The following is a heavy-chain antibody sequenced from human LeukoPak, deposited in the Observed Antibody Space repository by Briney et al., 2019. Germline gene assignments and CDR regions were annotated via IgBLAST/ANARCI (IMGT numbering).Heavy chain of an antibody. CDR3: ARMGIAAVGAYYFDY. J-gene: IGHJ4*02. D-gene: IGHD6-13*01. CDR1: GFTFRSYA. Sequence: PGGSLRLSCAASGFTFRSYAMSWIRQAPGKGLEWVSYISRNSYTNYADSVKGRFTISRDNAKNSLYLQMASLRAEDTAVYYCARMGIAAVGAYYFDYWGQGTLVAVSS. CDR2: ISRNSYT. V-gene: IGHV3-11*06.